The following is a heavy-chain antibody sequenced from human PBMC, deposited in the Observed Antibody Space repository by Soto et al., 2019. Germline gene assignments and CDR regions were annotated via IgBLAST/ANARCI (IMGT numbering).Heavy chain of an antibody. Sequence: ASVKVSCKASGYTFTSYGISWVRQAPGQRLVWMGWISAYNGNTNYAQKLQGRVTMTTDTSTSTAYMELRSLRSDDTAVYYCARGRVIIVATIVKYDAFDIWGQGTMVTVSS. J-gene: IGHJ3*02. CDR1: GYTFTSYG. D-gene: IGHD5-12*01. V-gene: IGHV1-18*01. CDR3: ARGRVIIVATIVKYDAFDI. CDR2: ISAYNGNT.